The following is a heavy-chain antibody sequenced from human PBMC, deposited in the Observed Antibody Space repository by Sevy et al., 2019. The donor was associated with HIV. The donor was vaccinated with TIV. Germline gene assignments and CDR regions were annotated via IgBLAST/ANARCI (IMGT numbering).Heavy chain of an antibody. V-gene: IGHV3-21*01. J-gene: IGHJ4*02. D-gene: IGHD2-8*01. Sequence: GGSLRLSCAASGFTFSSYSMNWVRQAPGKGLEWVSSISSSSSYIYYADSVKGRFTTSRDHAKNSLYLQMNSLRAEDTAGYYCARVPNGGEYYFDYWGQGTLVTVSS. CDR1: GFTFSSYS. CDR2: ISSSSSYI. CDR3: ARVPNGGEYYFDY.